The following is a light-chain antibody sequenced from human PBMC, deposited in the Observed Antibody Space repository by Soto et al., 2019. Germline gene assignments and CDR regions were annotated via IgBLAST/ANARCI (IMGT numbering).Light chain of an antibody. Sequence: QSVLTQPPSVSEAPGQKVTISCSGGSSNIGNYYVSWYQQLPGAAPKLLIFASDKRPSGIPDRFSGSQSGASGTLAITGLQTGDDSDYYCGSWDRSLNNDVFGTGTKVTVL. V-gene: IGLV1-51*02. J-gene: IGLJ1*01. CDR2: ASD. CDR3: GSWDRSLNNDV. CDR1: SSNIGNYY.